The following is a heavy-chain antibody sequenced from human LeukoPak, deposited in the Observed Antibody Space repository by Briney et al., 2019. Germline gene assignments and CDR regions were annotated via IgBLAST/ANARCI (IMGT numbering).Heavy chain of an antibody. CDR2: IKQDGSEK. J-gene: IGHJ4*02. V-gene: IGHV3-7*03. Sequence: PGGSLRLSCAASGLTFSSHWMHWVRQAPGKGLEWVANIKQDGSEKYYVDSVKGRFTISRDNAKNSLYLQMNSLRAEDTAVYYCARVSTFGGADYWGQGTLVTVSS. D-gene: IGHD3-16*01. CDR1: GLTFSSHW. CDR3: ARVSTFGGADY.